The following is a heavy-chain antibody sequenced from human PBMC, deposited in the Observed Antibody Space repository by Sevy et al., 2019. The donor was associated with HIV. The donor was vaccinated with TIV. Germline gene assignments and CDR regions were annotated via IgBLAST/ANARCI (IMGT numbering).Heavy chain of an antibody. CDR3: ARDAGGAVAGTNWFDP. J-gene: IGHJ5*02. CDR2: IKEDGSEK. Sequence: GGSLRLSCAASGFSFSSFWMSWVRQSPGKGLEWVANIKEDGSEKYYVDSVKGRFTISRDNAKNSLYLQMNSLRAEDTAVYYCARDAGGAVAGTNWFDPWGQGTLVTVSS. CDR1: GFSFSSFW. D-gene: IGHD6-19*01. V-gene: IGHV3-7*03.